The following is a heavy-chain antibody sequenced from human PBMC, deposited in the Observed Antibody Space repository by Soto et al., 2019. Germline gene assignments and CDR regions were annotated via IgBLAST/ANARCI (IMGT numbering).Heavy chain of an antibody. V-gene: IGHV1-69*12. CDR2: IIPIFGTA. CDR3: ASPSGSDSGRVVF. CDR1: GGTFSSYA. J-gene: IGHJ4*02. D-gene: IGHD1-26*01. Sequence: QVQLVQSGAEVKKPAASVKVSCKASGGTFSSYAISCVRQAPGQGLEWMGGIIPIFGTADYAQKVQGRVTITADESTSTAYMELNSLRSEDTAVYYCASPSGSDSGRVVFWGQGTVVTVSS.